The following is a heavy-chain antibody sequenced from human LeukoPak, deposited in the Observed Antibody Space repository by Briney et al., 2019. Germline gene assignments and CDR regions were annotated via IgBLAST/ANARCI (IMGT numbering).Heavy chain of an antibody. V-gene: IGHV4-59*11. D-gene: IGHD1-26*01. CDR2: IYYSGIS. J-gene: IGHJ4*02. CDR3: ARSFPSYPTPFDY. CDR1: GGSISNHY. Sequence: PSETLSLTCTVSGGSISNHYWTWIRQSPGKGLEWIGYIYYSGISDYNPSLRSRVTMSVDTSKNQFSLKLNSLTAADTAVYYCARSFPSYPTPFDYWGQGTLVTVSS.